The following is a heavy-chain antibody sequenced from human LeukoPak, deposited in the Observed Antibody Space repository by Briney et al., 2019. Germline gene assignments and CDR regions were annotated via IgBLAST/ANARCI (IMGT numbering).Heavy chain of an antibody. CDR3: ARAGDGGSGSFTAHYYYYMDV. J-gene: IGHJ6*03. D-gene: IGHD3-10*01. CDR1: GFTFSTSA. CDR2: ISYDGTNK. V-gene: IGHV3-30*04. Sequence: PGGSLRLSCAGSGFTFSTSALHWVRQAPGKGLEAVAVISYDGTNKYNADSVKGRFTISRDNSKGTVYLQMNSLRPEDTAVYYCARAGDGGSGSFTAHYYYYMDVWGRGTTVTISS.